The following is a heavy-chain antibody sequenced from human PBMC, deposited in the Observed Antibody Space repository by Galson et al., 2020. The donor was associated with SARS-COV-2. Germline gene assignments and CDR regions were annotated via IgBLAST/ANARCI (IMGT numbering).Heavy chain of an antibody. V-gene: IGHV4-31*03. D-gene: IGHD3-10*01. CDR3: ARSVFGEFYFDY. CDR2: IYYSGST. Sequence: SQTLSLTCTVSGGSISSGGYYWSWIRQHPGKGLEWIGYIYYSGSTYYNPSLKSRVTISVDTSKNQFSLKLSSVTAADTAVYYCARSVFGEFYFDYWGQGTLVTVSS. J-gene: IGHJ4*02. CDR1: GGSISSGGYY.